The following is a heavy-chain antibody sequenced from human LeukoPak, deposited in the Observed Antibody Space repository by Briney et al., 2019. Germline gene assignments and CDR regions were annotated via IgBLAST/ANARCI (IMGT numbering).Heavy chain of an antibody. J-gene: IGHJ4*02. D-gene: IGHD6-19*01. CDR1: GYTFTSYG. CDR2: ISAYNGNT. V-gene: IGHV1-18*01. CDR3: ARVVAVAGTGFDYFDY. Sequence: ASVKVSCKASGYTFTSYGISWVRQAPGQGLEWMGWISAYNGNTNYAQKLQGRVTMTTDTSTSTAYMELRSLRSDDTAVYYCARVVAVAGTGFDYFDYWGQGTLVTVSS.